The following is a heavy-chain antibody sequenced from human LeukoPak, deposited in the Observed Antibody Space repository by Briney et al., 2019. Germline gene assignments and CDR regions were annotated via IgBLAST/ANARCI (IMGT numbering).Heavy chain of an antibody. V-gene: IGHV1-69*05. D-gene: IGHD3-10*01. J-gene: IGHJ4*02. Sequence: SVKVSCKASGGTFSSYAITWVRQAPGQGLEWMGGIIPIFGTANYAQKFQGRVTITTDESTSTAYMELSSLRSEDTAVYYCASSPLSYYGSGSYYNVVDYWGQGTLVTVSS. CDR2: IIPIFGTA. CDR3: ASSPLSYYGSGSYYNVVDY. CDR1: GGTFSSYA.